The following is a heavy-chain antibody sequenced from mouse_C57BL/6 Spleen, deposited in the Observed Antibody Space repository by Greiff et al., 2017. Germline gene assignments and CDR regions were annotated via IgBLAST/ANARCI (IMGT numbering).Heavy chain of an antibody. J-gene: IGHJ2*01. V-gene: IGHV5-17*01. CDR2: ISRGSSTT. CDR1: GFTFSDYG. Sequence: EVQGVESGGGLVKPGGSLKLSCTASGFTFSDYGMHWVRQAPEKGLEWVAYISRGSSTTYYAETVKGRFTIARDNAKNTLCLQMTSLTSEDTAMYYCARADITTVVAHFDYWGQGTTLTVSS. CDR3: ARADITTVVAHFDY. D-gene: IGHD1-1*01.